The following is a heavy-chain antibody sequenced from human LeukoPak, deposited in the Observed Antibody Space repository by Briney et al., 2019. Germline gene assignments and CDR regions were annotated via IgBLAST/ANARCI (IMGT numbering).Heavy chain of an antibody. Sequence: VASVKVSCKTSGHTFTGYGINWVRQAPGQGLEWMGWISASNGNTNYAQKLQGRVTMTTDTSTSTAYMELRSLRSDDTAVYFCARGLHPGLDYYDSSGYGGDYWGQGTLVTVSS. J-gene: IGHJ4*02. V-gene: IGHV1-18*01. CDR2: ISASNGNT. D-gene: IGHD3-22*01. CDR1: GHTFTGYG. CDR3: ARGLHPGLDYYDSSGYGGDY.